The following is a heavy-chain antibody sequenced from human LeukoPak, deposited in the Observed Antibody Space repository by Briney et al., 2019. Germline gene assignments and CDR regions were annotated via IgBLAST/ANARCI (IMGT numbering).Heavy chain of an antibody. CDR1: GGSISSDY. Sequence: SETLSHTCAVSGGSISSDYWSWIRQPPGKGLEWIAYIYYSGDTNYNPSFKGRVTISVDTSKNQFSLKMSSLAAADTAIYYRARQPSATAAFDIWGQGTMVTVSS. D-gene: IGHD1-14*01. V-gene: IGHV4-59*08. J-gene: IGHJ3*02. CDR2: IYYSGDT. CDR3: ARQPSATAAFDI.